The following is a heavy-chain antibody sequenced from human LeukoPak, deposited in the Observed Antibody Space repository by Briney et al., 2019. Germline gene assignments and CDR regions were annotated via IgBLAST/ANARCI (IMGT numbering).Heavy chain of an antibody. CDR1: GFTFISYS. D-gene: IGHD3-22*01. J-gene: IGHJ3*02. CDR2: ISSSRSYI. Sequence: GGSLRLSCAASGFTFISYSMNWVRQAPGKGLEWVSSISSSRSYIYYADSVKGRFTISRDNAKNSLYLQMNSLRAEDTAVYYCARDRRSYYDSSGYSEDAFDIWGQGTMVTVSS. CDR3: ARDRRSYYDSSGYSEDAFDI. V-gene: IGHV3-21*01.